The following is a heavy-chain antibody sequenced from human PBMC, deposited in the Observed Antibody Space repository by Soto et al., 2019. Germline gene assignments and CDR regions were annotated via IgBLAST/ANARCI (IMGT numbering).Heavy chain of an antibody. J-gene: IGHJ5*02. CDR1: GGSISSGDYY. CDR3: ARDMVAAAPPGWFDP. CDR2: IDYSGST. D-gene: IGHD6-13*01. V-gene: IGHV4-30-4*01. Sequence: PSETLSLTCTLSGGSISSGDYYWGWIRQTPGRSLEWIGYIDYSGSTYYNPSLKSRVTISVDTSKNQFSLKLSSVTAADTAVYYCARDMVAAAPPGWFDPWGQGTLVTVSS.